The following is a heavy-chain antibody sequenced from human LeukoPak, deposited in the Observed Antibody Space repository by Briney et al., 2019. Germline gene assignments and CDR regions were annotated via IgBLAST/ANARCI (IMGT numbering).Heavy chain of an antibody. CDR2: IWYDGSHQ. V-gene: IGHV3-33*01. D-gene: IGHD6-19*01. J-gene: IGHJ3*02. Sequence: GSSLRLSCAASGFPFSGSGMHWVRQAPGKGLEWVAVIWYDGSHQYYADSVKGRFTISRDNSKNTLDLQMNSLRVEDTAVYYCARSRRGWGAFDIWGQGTMVTVSS. CDR3: ARSRRGWGAFDI. CDR1: GFPFSGSG.